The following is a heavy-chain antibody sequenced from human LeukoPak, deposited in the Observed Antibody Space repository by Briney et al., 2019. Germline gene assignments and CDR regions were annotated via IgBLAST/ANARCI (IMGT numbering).Heavy chain of an antibody. CDR2: ISYDGSNK. CDR1: GFTFSSYG. J-gene: IGHJ3*02. D-gene: IGHD3-22*01. CDR3: ATRSNYYDSSGKLPGAFDI. V-gene: IGHV3-30*03. Sequence: PARSLRLSCAASGFTFSSYGMHWVRQAPGKGLEWVAVISYDGSNKYYADSVKGRFTISRDNSKNTLYLQMNSLRAEDTAVYYCATRSNYYDSSGKLPGAFDIWGQGTMVTVSS.